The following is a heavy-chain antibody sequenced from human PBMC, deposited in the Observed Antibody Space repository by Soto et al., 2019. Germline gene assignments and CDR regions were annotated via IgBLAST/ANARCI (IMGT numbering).Heavy chain of an antibody. V-gene: IGHV3-53*01. D-gene: IGHD3-16*01. CDR1: GFTVSSNY. CDR2: IYSDGST. Sequence: GGSLRLSCAASGFTVSSNYMSWVRQAPGKGLEWVSVIYSDGSTFYADSVKGRFTISRDNSKNTLYLQMNSLRAEDTAVYYCARAPRIYVWGSPNDYWGQGTLVTSPQ. J-gene: IGHJ4*02. CDR3: ARAPRIYVWGSPNDY.